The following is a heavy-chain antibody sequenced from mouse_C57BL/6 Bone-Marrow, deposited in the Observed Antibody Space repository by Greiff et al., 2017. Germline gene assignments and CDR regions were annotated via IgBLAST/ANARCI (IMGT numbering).Heavy chain of an antibody. CDR1: GYTFTSYW. J-gene: IGHJ1*03. Sequence: QVQLQQSGAELVKPGASVKLSCKASGYTFTSYWMHWVKQRPGQGLEWIGMIHPNSGSTNYNEKFKSKATLTVDKSSSTAYMQLSSLTSEDSAVYDCARLRRYWYFDVWGTGTTVTVSS. D-gene: IGHD2-12*01. CDR2: IHPNSGST. V-gene: IGHV1-64*01. CDR3: ARLRRYWYFDV.